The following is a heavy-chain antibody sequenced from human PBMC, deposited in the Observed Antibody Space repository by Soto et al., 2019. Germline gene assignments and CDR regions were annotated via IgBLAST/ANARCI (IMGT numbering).Heavy chain of an antibody. J-gene: IGHJ6*02. CDR3: ARTGYSSSWSFYYYYGMDV. V-gene: IGHV5-51*01. Sequence: GESLKLSCKGSGYSFTSYWIGWVRQMPGKGLEWMGIIYPGDSDTRYSPSFQGQVTISADKSISTAYLQWSSLKASDTAMYYCARTGYSSSWSFYYYYGMDVWGQGTTVTVSS. CDR1: GYSFTSYW. D-gene: IGHD6-13*01. CDR2: IYPGDSDT.